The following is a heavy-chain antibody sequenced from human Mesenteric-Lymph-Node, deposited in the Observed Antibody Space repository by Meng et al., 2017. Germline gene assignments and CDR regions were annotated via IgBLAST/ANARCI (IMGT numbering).Heavy chain of an antibody. J-gene: IGHJ1*01. V-gene: IGHV3-23*01. CDR2: ISGSGGST. CDR1: GFTFSSYA. D-gene: IGHD3-10*01. CDR3: AKKDGSGTTYYHH. Sequence: GESLKISCAASGFTFSSYAMSWVRQAPGKGLEWVSAISGSGGSTYYADSVKGRFTISRDNSQSALYLQMNSLRADDTAVYYCAKKDGSGTTYYHHWGQGTLVTVSS.